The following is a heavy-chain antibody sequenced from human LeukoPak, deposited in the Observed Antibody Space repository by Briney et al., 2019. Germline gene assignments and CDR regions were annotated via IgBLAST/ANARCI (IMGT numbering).Heavy chain of an antibody. V-gene: IGHV1-2*02. D-gene: IGHD3-10*01. CDR3: ARAAPTMVRGVITSTFDY. CDR2: INPNSGGT. Sequence: ASVKVSCKASGYTFTGYYMHWVRQAPGQGLEWMGWINPNSGGTNYAQKFQGRVTMTRDTSISTAYMELSRLRSDDTAVYYCARAAPTMVRGVITSTFDYWGQGTLVTVSS. CDR1: GYTFTGYY. J-gene: IGHJ4*02.